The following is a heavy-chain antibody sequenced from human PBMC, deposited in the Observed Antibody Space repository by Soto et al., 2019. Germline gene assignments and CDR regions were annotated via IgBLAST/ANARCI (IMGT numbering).Heavy chain of an antibody. CDR3: ARGELGPYYYYGMDV. J-gene: IGHJ6*02. V-gene: IGHV4-30-2*01. CDR1: GGSISSGGYS. CDR2: IYHSGST. Sequence: SETLSLTCAVSGGSISSGGYSWSWIRQPPGKGLEWIGYIYHSGSTYYNPSLKSRVTISVDRSKNQFSLKLSSVTAADTAVYYCARGELGPYYYYGMDVWGQGTTVTVSS. D-gene: IGHD1-26*01.